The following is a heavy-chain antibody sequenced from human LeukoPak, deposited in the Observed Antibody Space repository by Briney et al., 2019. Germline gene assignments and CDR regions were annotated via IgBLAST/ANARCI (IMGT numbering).Heavy chain of an antibody. CDR2: INHSGST. V-gene: IGHV4-34*01. J-gene: IGHJ2*01. CDR3: ARDTLDSSGYYYRAWYFDL. Sequence: SETLSLTCAVYGGSFSGYYWSWIRQPPGKGLEWIGEINHSGSTNYNPPLKSRVTISVDTSKNQFSLKLSSVTAADTAVYYCARDTLDSSGYYYRAWYFDLWGRGTLVTVSS. CDR1: GGSFSGYY. D-gene: IGHD3-22*01.